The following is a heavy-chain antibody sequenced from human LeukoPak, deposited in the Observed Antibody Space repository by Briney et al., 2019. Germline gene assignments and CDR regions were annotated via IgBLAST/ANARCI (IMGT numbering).Heavy chain of an antibody. V-gene: IGHV3-21*01. J-gene: IGHJ5*02. Sequence: GGSLRLSCAASGFTFSRYSMNWVRQAPGKGLEWVSSISTSTSYIYYADSVKGRFTISRDNAENSLYLQMNSLRAEDTAVYYCAREGGSGWYSGWFDPWGQGTLVTVSS. CDR1: GFTFSRYS. CDR2: ISTSTSYI. D-gene: IGHD6-19*01. CDR3: AREGGSGWYSGWFDP.